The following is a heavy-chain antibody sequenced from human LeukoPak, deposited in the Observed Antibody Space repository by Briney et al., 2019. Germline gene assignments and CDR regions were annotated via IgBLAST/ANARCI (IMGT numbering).Heavy chain of an antibody. CDR1: GGSFSGYY. J-gene: IGHJ4*02. CDR2: INHSGST. Sequence: PSETLSLTCAVYGGSFSGYYWSWIRQPPGKGLEWIGEINHSGSTNYNPSLKSRVTISVDTSKNQFSLKLSSVTAADTAVYYCASYRSSPLFDYWGQGTLVTVSS. D-gene: IGHD6-6*01. CDR3: ASYRSSPLFDY. V-gene: IGHV4-34*01.